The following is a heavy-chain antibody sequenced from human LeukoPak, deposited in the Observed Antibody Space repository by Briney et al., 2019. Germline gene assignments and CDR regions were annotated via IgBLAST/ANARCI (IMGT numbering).Heavy chain of an antibody. V-gene: IGHV3-7*01. Sequence: GGSLRLSCAASGFTFGSYWMSWVRQTPGKGLEWVASIKQDGSEKYYVDSVKGRFTISRDNAKNSLYLQMNSLRAEDTAVYYCARAVRLSDYWGQGTLVTVSS. CDR1: GFTFGSYW. CDR2: IKQDGSEK. D-gene: IGHD6-6*01. J-gene: IGHJ4*02. CDR3: ARAVRLSDY.